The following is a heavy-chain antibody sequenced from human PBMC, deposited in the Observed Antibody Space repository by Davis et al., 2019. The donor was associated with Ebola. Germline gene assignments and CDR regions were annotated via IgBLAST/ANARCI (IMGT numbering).Heavy chain of an antibody. CDR2: IYYSGST. J-gene: IGHJ5*02. Sequence: MPSETLSLTCPVSGGSISSYYWSWIRQPPGKGLEWIGYIYYSGSTNYNPSLKSRVTISVDTSKNQLSLKLSSVTAADTAVYYCACTPQTTVWFDPWGQGTLVTVSS. CDR1: GGSISSYY. V-gene: IGHV4-59*01. D-gene: IGHD4-17*01. CDR3: ACTPQTTVWFDP.